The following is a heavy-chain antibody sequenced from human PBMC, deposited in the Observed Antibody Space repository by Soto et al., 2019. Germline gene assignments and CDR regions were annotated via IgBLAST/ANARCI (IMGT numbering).Heavy chain of an antibody. CDR2: IYSGGST. Sequence: GGSLRLSCAASGFTVSRNYMSWVRQAPGKGLEWVSVIYSGGSTYYADSVKGRFTISRDNSKNTLYLQMNSLRAEDTAVYYCARGTSSGYYDFDYWGQGTLVTVSS. V-gene: IGHV3-53*01. D-gene: IGHD3-22*01. CDR3: ARGTSSGYYDFDY. J-gene: IGHJ4*02. CDR1: GFTVSRNY.